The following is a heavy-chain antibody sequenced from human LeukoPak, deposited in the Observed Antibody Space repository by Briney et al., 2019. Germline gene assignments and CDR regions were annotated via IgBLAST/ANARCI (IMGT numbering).Heavy chain of an antibody. Sequence: PGGFLILCCAACWITVSSNYMSWVRQAPGEGLELGSVIYSGGSTYYADSVKGRFTISRDNSKNTLYLQMNSLRAEDAAVYYCARVGAVRSDKSRWLQFYYFDYWGQGTLVTVSS. CDR1: WITVSSNY. V-gene: IGHV3-53*01. J-gene: IGHJ4*02. D-gene: IGHD5-24*01. CDR2: IYSGGST. CDR3: ARVGAVRSDKSRWLQFYYFDY.